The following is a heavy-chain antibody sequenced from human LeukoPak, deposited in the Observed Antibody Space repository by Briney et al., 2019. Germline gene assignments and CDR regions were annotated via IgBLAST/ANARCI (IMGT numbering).Heavy chain of an antibody. V-gene: IGHV3-11*04. CDR1: GFTFSSYW. CDR3: AREIGKRSIVVVPAAPSSGAFDI. Sequence: PGGSLRLSCAASGFTFSSYWMSWIRQAPGKGLEWVSYISSSGSTIYYADSVKGRFTISRDNAKNSLYLQMNSLRAEDTAVYYCAREIGKRSIVVVPAAPSSGAFDIWGQGTMVTVSS. D-gene: IGHD2-2*01. CDR2: ISSSGSTI. J-gene: IGHJ3*02.